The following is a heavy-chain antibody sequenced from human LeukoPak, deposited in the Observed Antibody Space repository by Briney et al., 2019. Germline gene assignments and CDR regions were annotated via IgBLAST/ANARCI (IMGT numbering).Heavy chain of an antibody. D-gene: IGHD3-9*01. CDR2: IYYSGST. CDR1: GGSISSSSYF. J-gene: IGHJ6*03. V-gene: IGHV4-39*07. CDR3: ARVSYFGRHYYMDV. Sequence: PSETLSLTCTVSGGSISSSSYFWGWIRQPPGTGLEWLGTIYYSGSTYYNPSLKSRVTISVDTSKNQFSLKLNSVTAADTAVYYCARVSYFGRHYYMDVWGKGTTVTISS.